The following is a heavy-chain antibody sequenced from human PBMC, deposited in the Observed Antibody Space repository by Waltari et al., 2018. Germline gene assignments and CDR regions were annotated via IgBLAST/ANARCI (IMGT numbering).Heavy chain of an antibody. J-gene: IGHJ4*02. D-gene: IGHD2-21*01. V-gene: IGHV1-69*06. CDR1: GYTFTSYG. CDR3: ARDLDCGGDCLFDY. CDR2: TIPIFGTA. Sequence: QVQLVQSGAEVKKPGASVKVSCKASGYTFTSYGISWVRQAPGQGLEWMGRTIPIFGTANYAQKFQGRVTITADKSTSTAYMELSSLRSEDTAVYYCARDLDCGGDCLFDYWGQGTLVTVSS.